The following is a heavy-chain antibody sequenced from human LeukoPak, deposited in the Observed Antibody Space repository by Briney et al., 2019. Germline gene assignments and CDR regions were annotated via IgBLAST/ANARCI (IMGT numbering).Heavy chain of an antibody. D-gene: IGHD6-13*01. Sequence: GGSLRLSCSASGFTFSSYAMHWVRQAPGKGLEYVSAISSNGGSTYYADSVKGRFTISRDNSKNTLYLQMSSLRAEDTAVCYCVKYSSSWSPVWGQGTLVTVSS. V-gene: IGHV3-64D*06. CDR2: ISSNGGST. CDR3: VKYSSSWSPV. J-gene: IGHJ4*02. CDR1: GFTFSSYA.